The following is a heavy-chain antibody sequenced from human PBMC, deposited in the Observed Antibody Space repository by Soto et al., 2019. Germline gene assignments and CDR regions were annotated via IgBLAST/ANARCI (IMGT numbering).Heavy chain of an antibody. CDR3: ARSILTTGAYAFDI. D-gene: IGHD3-9*01. V-gene: IGHV4-59*01. CDR2: IYYSGNT. J-gene: IGHJ3*02. CDR1: GGSISSYY. Sequence: SGTLSLTCTVSGGSISSYYWSWIRQPPGRGLEWIGYIYYSGNTNSNPSLKSRVTISVDTSKNQFSLKLTSVTAADTAVYYCARSILTTGAYAFDIWGQGTMVTVSS.